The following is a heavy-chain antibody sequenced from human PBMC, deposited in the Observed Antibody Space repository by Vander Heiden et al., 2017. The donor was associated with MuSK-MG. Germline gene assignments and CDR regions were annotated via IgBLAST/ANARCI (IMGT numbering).Heavy chain of an antibody. CDR3: ARGEGLEWLLFAPDY. CDR1: GYSISSGYY. D-gene: IGHD3-3*01. Sequence: QVQLQESGPGLVKPSETLSLTCAVSGYSISSGYYWGWIRQPPGKGLEWIGSIYHSGSTYYNPSLKSRVTISVDTSKNQVSLKLSSVTAADTAVYYCARGEGLEWLLFAPDYWGQGTLVTVSS. J-gene: IGHJ4*02. V-gene: IGHV4-38-2*01. CDR2: IYHSGST.